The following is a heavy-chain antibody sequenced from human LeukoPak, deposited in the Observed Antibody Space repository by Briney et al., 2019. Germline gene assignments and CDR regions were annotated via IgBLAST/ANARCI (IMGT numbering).Heavy chain of an antibody. CDR2: IYYSGST. J-gene: IGHJ5*02. V-gene: IGHV4-39*01. Sequence: SETLSLTCTVSGGSISSSSYYWGWIRQPPGKGLEWIGSIYYSGSTYYNPSLKSRVTISVDTSKNQFSLKLSSVTAADTAVYYWARHWDNYDFWSGYSFDPWGQGTLVTVSS. CDR3: ARHWDNYDFWSGYSFDP. D-gene: IGHD3-3*01. CDR1: GGSISSSSYY.